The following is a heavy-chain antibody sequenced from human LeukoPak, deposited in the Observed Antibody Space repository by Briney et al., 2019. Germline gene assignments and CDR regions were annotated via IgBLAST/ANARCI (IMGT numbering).Heavy chain of an antibody. Sequence: ASVKVSCKASGYTFTGYYMHWVRQAPGQGLEWMGWINPNSGGTNYAQKFQGRVTMTRDTSISTAYMELSRLRSDDTAVYCCARMGRITMVRGGVGAFDIWGQGTMVTVSS. V-gene: IGHV1-2*02. J-gene: IGHJ3*02. D-gene: IGHD3-10*01. CDR2: INPNSGGT. CDR3: ARMGRITMVRGGVGAFDI. CDR1: GYTFTGYY.